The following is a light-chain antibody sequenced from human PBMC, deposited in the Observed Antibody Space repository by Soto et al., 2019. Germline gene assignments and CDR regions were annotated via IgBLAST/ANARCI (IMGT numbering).Light chain of an antibody. CDR2: EVS. Sequence: QSVLTQPPSASGSPGQSVTISCTGTSSDVGGYNYVSWYQQHPGKAPKLMIYEVSKRPSGVPDRFSGSKSGNTASLTVSGLQAEDEAEYYCSSYAGSNNVVFGGGPKLTVL. V-gene: IGLV2-8*01. CDR1: SSDVGGYNY. CDR3: SSYAGSNNVV. J-gene: IGLJ2*01.